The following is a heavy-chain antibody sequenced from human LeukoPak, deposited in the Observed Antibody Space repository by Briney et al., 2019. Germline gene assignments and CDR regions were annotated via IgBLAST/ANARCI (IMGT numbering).Heavy chain of an antibody. CDR2: TSYDGSNK. Sequence: GGSLRLSCAASGFTFSSYAMHWVRQAAGKGLEWVAVTSYDGSNKYYADSVKGRFTISRDNSKNTLYLQMNSLRAEDTAVYYCARDSVEVRGVIIPYYFDYWGQGTLVTVSS. V-gene: IGHV3-30-3*01. D-gene: IGHD3-10*01. CDR1: GFTFSSYA. J-gene: IGHJ4*02. CDR3: ARDSVEVRGVIIPYYFDY.